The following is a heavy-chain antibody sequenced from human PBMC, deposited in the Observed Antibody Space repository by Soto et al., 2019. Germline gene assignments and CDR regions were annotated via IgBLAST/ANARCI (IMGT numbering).Heavy chain of an antibody. J-gene: IGHJ6*02. CDR3: AKIGGYSGYDPYYYYYGMDV. CDR1: GFTFSSYA. V-gene: IGHV3-23*01. CDR2: ISGSGGST. Sequence: GGSLRLSCAASGFTFSSYAMSWVRQAPGKGLEWVSAISGSGGSTYYADSVKGRFTISRDNSKNTLYLQMNSLRAEDTAVYYCAKIGGYSGYDPYYYYYGMDVWGQGTTVTVSS. D-gene: IGHD5-12*01.